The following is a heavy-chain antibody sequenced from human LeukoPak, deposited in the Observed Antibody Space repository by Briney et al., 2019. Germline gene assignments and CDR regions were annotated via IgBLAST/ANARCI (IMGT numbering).Heavy chain of an antibody. V-gene: IGHV3-30-3*01. CDR3: ITAPNSGRYYRPDY. Sequence: QTGGSLRLSCAPSGFTFSSYAMHWVRQVPGEGLEWVAVISYAGSTYYADSVRGRFTISRDNSKNTLYLQMNSLKTEDTAVYYCITAPNSGRYYRPDYWGQGTLVTVSS. CDR2: ISYAGST. D-gene: IGHD1-26*01. J-gene: IGHJ4*02. CDR1: GFTFSSYA.